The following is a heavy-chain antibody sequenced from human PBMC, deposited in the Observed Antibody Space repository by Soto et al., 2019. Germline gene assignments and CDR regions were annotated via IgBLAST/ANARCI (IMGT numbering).Heavy chain of an antibody. CDR3: ARVTGSSGWYALDY. D-gene: IGHD6-19*01. CDR1: GFTFSSYA. CDR2: ISYDGSSR. Sequence: QVQLVESGGGVVQPGRSLRLSCAASGFTFSSYAMHWVRQAPGKGLEWVAVISYDGSSRYYADSVKGRFTISRDNSKNALNLQMNSLRAEDTAVYYCARVTGSSGWYALDYWGQGTLVTFSS. J-gene: IGHJ4*02. V-gene: IGHV3-30-3*01.